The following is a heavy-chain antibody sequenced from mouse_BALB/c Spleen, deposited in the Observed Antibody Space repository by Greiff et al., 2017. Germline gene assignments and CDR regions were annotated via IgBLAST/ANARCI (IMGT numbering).Heavy chain of an antibody. J-gene: IGHJ3*01. D-gene: IGHD1-1*01. CDR2: IYPGDGDT. CDR3: ARLAYYGSSSWFAY. V-gene: IGHV1-87*01. CDR1: GYTFTSYW. Sequence: QVQLKESGAELARPGASVKLSCKASGYTFTSYWMQWVKQRPGQGLEWIGAIYPGDGDTRYTQKFKGKATLTADKSSSTAYMQLSSLASEDSAVYYCARLAYYGSSSWFAYWGQGTLVTVSA.